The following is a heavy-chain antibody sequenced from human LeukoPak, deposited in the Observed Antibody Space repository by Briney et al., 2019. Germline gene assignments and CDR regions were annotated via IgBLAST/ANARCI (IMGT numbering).Heavy chain of an antibody. CDR2: IRYDGSNK. V-gene: IGHV3-30*02. CDR1: GFTFSSYG. Sequence: GGSLRLSCAASGFTFSSYGMHWVRQAPGKGLEWVAFIRYDGSNKYYADSVKGRFTISRDNSKNTLYLQMNSLRAEDTAVYYCAKLVVVAATSDYWGQGTLVTVSS. D-gene: IGHD2-15*01. CDR3: AKLVVVAATSDY. J-gene: IGHJ4*02.